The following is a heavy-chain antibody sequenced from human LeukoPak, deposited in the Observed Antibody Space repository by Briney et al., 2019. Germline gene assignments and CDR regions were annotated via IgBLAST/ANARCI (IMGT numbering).Heavy chain of an antibody. Sequence: ASVKVSCKASGYTFTGYYMHWVRQAPGQGLEWMGWINPNSGGTNYAQKFQGRVTMTRDTSISTAYMELSRLRSGDTAVYYCARWTRYYYYGMDVWGQGTTVTVSS. CDR3: ARWTRYYYYGMDV. V-gene: IGHV1-2*02. CDR1: GYTFTGYY. D-gene: IGHD3/OR15-3a*01. J-gene: IGHJ6*02. CDR2: INPNSGGT.